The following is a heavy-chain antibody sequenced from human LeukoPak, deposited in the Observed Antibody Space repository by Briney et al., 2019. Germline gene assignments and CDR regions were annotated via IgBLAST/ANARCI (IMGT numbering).Heavy chain of an antibody. Sequence: GASVKVSCKASGYTFTSYGISWVRQAPGQGLEWMGIINPSGGLTSYAQKFQGRVTLTRDTSTTTVYMELSSLTSEDTAVYYCARPRDGYDPGDAFDIWGQGTMVTVSS. D-gene: IGHD5-24*01. J-gene: IGHJ3*02. CDR3: ARPRDGYDPGDAFDI. CDR1: GYTFTSYG. V-gene: IGHV1-46*01. CDR2: INPSGGLT.